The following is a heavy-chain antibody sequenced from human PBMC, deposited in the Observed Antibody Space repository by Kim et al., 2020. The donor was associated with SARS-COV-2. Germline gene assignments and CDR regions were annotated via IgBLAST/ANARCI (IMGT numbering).Heavy chain of an antibody. V-gene: IGHV3-30*02. J-gene: IGHJ6*03. CDR3: AKDGLSGYGDYPYYYYMDV. D-gene: IGHD4-17*01. Sequence: GRFTISRDNSKNTLYLQMNSLRAEDTAVYYCAKDGLSGYGDYPYYYYMDVWGKGTTVTVSS.